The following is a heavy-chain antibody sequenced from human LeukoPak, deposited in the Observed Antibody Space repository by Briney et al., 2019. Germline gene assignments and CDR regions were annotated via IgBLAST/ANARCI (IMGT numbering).Heavy chain of an antibody. Sequence: SETLSLTCTVSGGSISSGGYYWSWIRQHPGKGPEWIGYIYYSGSTYYNPSLKSRVTISVDTSKNQFSLKLSSVTAADTAVYYCARVPLRVNYYFDYWGQGTLVTVSS. V-gene: IGHV4-31*03. CDR2: IYYSGST. CDR1: GGSISSGGYY. D-gene: IGHD3-16*01. CDR3: ARVPLRVNYYFDY. J-gene: IGHJ4*02.